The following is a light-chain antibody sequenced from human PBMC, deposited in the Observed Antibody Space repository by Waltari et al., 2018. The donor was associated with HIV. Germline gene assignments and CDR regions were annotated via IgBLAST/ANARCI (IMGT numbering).Light chain of an antibody. V-gene: IGKV3-11*01. CDR3: QQRSIWPLIT. Sequence: EIVLTQSPATLSLSPGERVTLSCRASQSVSSYLAWYQQKPGQAPRLLIYDASNRATGIPARFSGSGSGTDFTLTISSLEPEDFAVYYCQQRSIWPLITFGQGTRLEIK. CDR1: QSVSSY. CDR2: DAS. J-gene: IGKJ5*01.